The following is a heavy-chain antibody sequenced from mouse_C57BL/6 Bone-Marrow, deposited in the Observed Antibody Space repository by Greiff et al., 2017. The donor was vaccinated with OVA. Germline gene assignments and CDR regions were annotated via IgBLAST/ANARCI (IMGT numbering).Heavy chain of an antibody. V-gene: IGHV5-6*01. Sequence: EVHLVESGGDLVKPGGSLKLSCADSGFTFSSYGMSWVRQTPDKRLEWVATISSGGSYTYYPDSVKGRFTISRDNAKNTLYLQMSSLKSEDTAMYYCARHGLLRGDAMDYWGQGTSVTVSS. D-gene: IGHD1-1*01. CDR3: ARHGLLRGDAMDY. J-gene: IGHJ4*01. CDR1: GFTFSSYG. CDR2: ISSGGSYT.